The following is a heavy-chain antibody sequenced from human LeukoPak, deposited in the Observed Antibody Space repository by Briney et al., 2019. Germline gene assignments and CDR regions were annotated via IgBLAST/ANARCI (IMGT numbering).Heavy chain of an antibody. V-gene: IGHV3-30*03. D-gene: IGHD3-3*01. CDR3: ASPMFYYDFWSGYQPYYTDV. J-gene: IGHJ6*03. CDR2: ISYDGPNK. CDR1: GFTFNNYG. Sequence: GGSLRLSCAASGFTFNNYGMHWVRQAPGKGLEWVAVISYDGPNKYYADSVKGRFTISRDNSKNTQYLQMNSLRTEDTAVYYCASPMFYYDFWSGYQPYYTDVWGKGTTVTVFS.